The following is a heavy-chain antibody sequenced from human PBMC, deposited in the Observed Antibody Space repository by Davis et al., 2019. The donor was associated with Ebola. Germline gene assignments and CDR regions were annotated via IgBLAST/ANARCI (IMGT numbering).Heavy chain of an antibody. CDR1: GFTFSSYS. Sequence: GESLKISCAASGFTFSSYSMNWVRQAPGKGLEWVSYISSSSSTIYYADSVKGRFTISRDNAKNSLYLQMNSLRAEDTAVYYCARDTASSSWYPYYFGYWGQGTLVTVSS. V-gene: IGHV3-48*04. CDR2: ISSSSSTI. D-gene: IGHD6-13*01. CDR3: ARDTASSSWYPYYFGY. J-gene: IGHJ4*02.